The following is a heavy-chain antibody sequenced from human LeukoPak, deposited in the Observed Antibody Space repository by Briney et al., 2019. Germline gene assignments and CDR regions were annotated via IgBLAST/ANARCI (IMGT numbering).Heavy chain of an antibody. CDR2: ISSSGSTI. D-gene: IGHD7-27*01. V-gene: IGHV3-48*03. J-gene: IGHJ6*03. Sequence: GGSLRLSCAASVFTFSSYEMNWVRQAPGKGLEWVSYISSSGSTIYYADSVKGRFTISRDNAKNSLYLQMNSLRAEDTAVYYCAKNIRQLGNYYYYMDVWGKGTTVTVSS. CDR3: AKNIRQLGNYYYYMDV. CDR1: VFTFSSYE.